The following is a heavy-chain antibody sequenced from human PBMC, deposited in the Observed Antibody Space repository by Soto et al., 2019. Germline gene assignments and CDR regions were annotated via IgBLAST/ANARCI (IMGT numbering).Heavy chain of an antibody. CDR3: ARAGPVYYDSSGYYPYFDY. CDR1: GGSFSGYY. CDR2: INHSGST. D-gene: IGHD3-22*01. Sequence: SETLSLTCAVYGGSFSGYYWSWIRQPPGKGLEWIGEINHSGSTNYNPSLKSRVTISVDTSKNQFSLKLSSVTAADTAVYYCARAGPVYYDSSGYYPYFDYWGQGTLVTVS. J-gene: IGHJ4*02. V-gene: IGHV4-34*01.